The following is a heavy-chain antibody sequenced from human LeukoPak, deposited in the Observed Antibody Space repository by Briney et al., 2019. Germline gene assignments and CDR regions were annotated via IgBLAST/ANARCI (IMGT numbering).Heavy chain of an antibody. V-gene: IGHV1-69*01. CDR2: IIPIFGTP. Sequence: ASVKVSCKASGGTFSSFAINWVRQAPGQGLEVMGGIIPIFGTPNYAQKFQGRLTITADESTSTAYMELSSLGSEDTAVYYCAGGSVVGATYFDCWGQGTLVTVSS. CDR3: AGGSVVGATYFDC. D-gene: IGHD1-26*01. CDR1: GGTFSSFA. J-gene: IGHJ4*02.